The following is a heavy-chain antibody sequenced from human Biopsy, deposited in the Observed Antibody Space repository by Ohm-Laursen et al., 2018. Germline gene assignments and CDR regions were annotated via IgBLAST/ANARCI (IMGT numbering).Heavy chain of an antibody. V-gene: IGHV4-34*08. Sequence: GTLSLTCTVFGKTFSDYQWSWIRQPPGKGLEWIGQINQAGTTNYNPSLKSRVSISADASKYEFSLRLTSVTAADTAVYLCGNEVHGRNYWGLGAQVTVSS. CDR2: INQAGTT. CDR1: GKTFSDYQ. D-gene: IGHD2-15*01. CDR3: GNEVHGRNY. J-gene: IGHJ4*02.